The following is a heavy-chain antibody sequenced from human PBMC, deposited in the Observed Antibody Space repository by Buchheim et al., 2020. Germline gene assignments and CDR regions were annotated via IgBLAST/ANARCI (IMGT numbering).Heavy chain of an antibody. D-gene: IGHD6-19*01. CDR1: GFSFNDYG. CDR2: ISASGDVT. Sequence: VQLLESGGGLVQPEGSLRLSCAASGFSFNDYGMHWVRQAPGKGLEWVSAISASGDVTFDADSVMGRFTVSRVNSRSVLYFQMNRLQAEDTAVYYCAKSPVGGWYVDHWGQGT. J-gene: IGHJ4*02. CDR3: AKSPVGGWYVDH. V-gene: IGHV3-23*01.